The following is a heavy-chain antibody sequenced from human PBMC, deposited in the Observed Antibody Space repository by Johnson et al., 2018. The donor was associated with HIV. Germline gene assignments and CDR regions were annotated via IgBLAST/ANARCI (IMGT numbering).Heavy chain of an antibody. CDR3: ARDQGGNHNAFDI. CDR1: GFTVSSYA. CDR2: ISYDGSNK. V-gene: IGHV3-30*04. J-gene: IGHJ3*02. D-gene: IGHD1-14*01. Sequence: QVQLVESGGGLIQPGGSLRLSCAASGFTVSSYAMHWVRQAPGKGLEWVAVISYDGSNKYYADSVKGRFTISSDNSKNTLYLQMNSLRAEDTAVYYCARDQGGNHNAFDIWGQGTMVTVSS.